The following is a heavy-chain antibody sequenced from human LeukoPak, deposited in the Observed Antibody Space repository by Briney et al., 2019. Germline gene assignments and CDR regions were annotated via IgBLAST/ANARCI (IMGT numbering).Heavy chain of an antibody. J-gene: IGHJ5*02. CDR1: GFTFTTYW. CDR3: ARDIAAAGTEGWFDP. D-gene: IGHD6-13*01. CDR2: VKQDGREK. V-gene: IGHV3-7*03. Sequence: PGGSLRLSCAASGFTFTTYWMHWVRQAPGKGLELVASVKQDGREKYYVDSVKGRFTISRDNAKNLLYLQMDSLRAEDTAVYYCARDIAAAGTEGWFDPWGQGTLVTVSS.